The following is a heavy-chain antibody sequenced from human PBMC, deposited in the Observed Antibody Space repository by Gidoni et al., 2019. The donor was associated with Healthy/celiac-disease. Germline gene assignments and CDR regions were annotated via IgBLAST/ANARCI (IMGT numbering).Heavy chain of an antibody. CDR2: ISGSGGST. D-gene: IGHD3-3*01. CDR1: GFTFSSYA. J-gene: IGHJ6*02. V-gene: IGHV3-23*01. Sequence: ELQLLESGGGLVQPGGSLRLYCAASGFTFSSYAMSWVRQAPGKGLEWVSAISGSGGSTYYADSVKGRFTISRDNSKNTLYLQMNSLRAEDTAVYYCAKSVIHVLRFVEWSGKIMDVWGQGTTVTVSS. CDR3: AKSVIHVLRFVEWSGKIMDV.